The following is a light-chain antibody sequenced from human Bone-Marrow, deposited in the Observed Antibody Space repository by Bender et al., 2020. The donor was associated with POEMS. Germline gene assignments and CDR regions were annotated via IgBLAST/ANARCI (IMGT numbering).Light chain of an antibody. V-gene: IGLV3-1*01. J-gene: IGLJ2*01. CDR1: KLGNKY. CDR3: QTWDRNTAV. Sequence: SYELTQPLSVSVSPGQTASVTCSGDKLGNKYVCWYQQKPGQSPVLVIYQDAKRPSGIPERFSGSNSGNTATLTISGTQALDEADYYCQTWDRNTAVFGGGTKLTVL. CDR2: QDA.